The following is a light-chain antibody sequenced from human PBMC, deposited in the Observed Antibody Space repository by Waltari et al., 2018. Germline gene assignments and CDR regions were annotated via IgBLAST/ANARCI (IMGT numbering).Light chain of an antibody. CDR1: QSVSSN. CDR2: GAS. J-gene: IGKJ1*01. V-gene: IGKV3-15*01. Sequence: ETVMTQSPVTLSLSPGDRATLSCRASQSVSSNLAWYQQKPGQAPRLLISGASTRANNMPLRFSGSGSGTEFTLTITGLLSEDFAIYYCQQYNNWPWTFGQGTKVEI. CDR3: QQYNNWPWT.